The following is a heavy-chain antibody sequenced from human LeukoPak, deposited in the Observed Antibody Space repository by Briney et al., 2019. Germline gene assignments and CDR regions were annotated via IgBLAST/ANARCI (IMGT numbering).Heavy chain of an antibody. V-gene: IGHV3-53*01. CDR1: GFTVSSNY. CDR2: IYSGGST. J-gene: IGHJ4*02. Sequence: GGSLRLSCAASGFTVSSNYMSWVRQAPGKGLEWVSVIYSGGSTYYADSVKGRFTISRHNSKSTLYLQMNSLRAEDTAVYYCARGPSDFYFDYWGQGTLVTVSS. D-gene: IGHD2-21*02. CDR3: ARGPSDFYFDY.